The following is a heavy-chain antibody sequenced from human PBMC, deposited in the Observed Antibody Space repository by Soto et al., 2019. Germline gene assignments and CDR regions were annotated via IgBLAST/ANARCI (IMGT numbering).Heavy chain of an antibody. CDR2: ISPYNRNT. CDR1: GYPFSSIG. Sequence: ASVKLSCKASGYPFSSIGISWVRQSPGHGLEWMGWISPYNRNTYYAQRLQGRVTMTTDTSTNTAYMELRSLRSHDTAVYFCVRDWDGSGNYYTDYWGQGTLVTVSS. V-gene: IGHV1-18*01. D-gene: IGHD3-10*01. J-gene: IGHJ4*02. CDR3: VRDWDGSGNYYTDY.